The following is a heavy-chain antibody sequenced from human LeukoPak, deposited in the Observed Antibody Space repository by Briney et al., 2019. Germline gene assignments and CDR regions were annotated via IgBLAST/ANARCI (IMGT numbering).Heavy chain of an antibody. V-gene: IGHV3-23*01. CDR3: AKDPSIAGTAEYFDY. D-gene: IGHD6-6*01. CDR1: GFTFSNYA. CDR2: ISGSGSNT. J-gene: IGHJ4*02. Sequence: GGSLRLSCATSGFTFSNYAMSWVRQAPGKGLDWVSTISGSGSNTYYADSVEGRFAISRDNPKNTLYLQMNSLGAEDTAVYYCAKDPSIAGTAEYFDYWGQGTLVTVSS.